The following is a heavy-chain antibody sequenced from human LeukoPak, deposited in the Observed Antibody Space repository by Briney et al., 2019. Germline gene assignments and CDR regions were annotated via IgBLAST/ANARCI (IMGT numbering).Heavy chain of an antibody. CDR3: AKDSGPWGYCTTTSCYFAY. Sequence: GGSLRLSCEASGFTFSSFAMSWVRQAPGKGLEWVSAISGSGSSPYYADSVKGRFTISRDNSKSTLYLQMNSLRAGDTAVYYCAKDSGPWGYCTTTSCYFAYGGQGALVTVSS. CDR1: GFTFSSFA. J-gene: IGHJ4*02. V-gene: IGHV3-23*01. CDR2: ISGSGSSP. D-gene: IGHD2-2*01.